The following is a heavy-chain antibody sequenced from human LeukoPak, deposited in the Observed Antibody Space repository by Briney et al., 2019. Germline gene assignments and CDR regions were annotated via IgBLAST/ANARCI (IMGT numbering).Heavy chain of an antibody. CDR3: TIHSGNSGQAY. D-gene: IGHD4-23*01. CDR2: IYPGDSDT. V-gene: IGHV5-51*03. J-gene: IGHJ4*02. Sequence: PGESLKISCKDPGYSFTSNWIGWVRQMPGKGLEWMGIIYPGDSDTRYSPSFQGQVTISADKSIYTAYLQWSSLKASDTAMYYCTIHSGNSGQAYWGQGTLVTVSS. CDR1: GYSFTSNW.